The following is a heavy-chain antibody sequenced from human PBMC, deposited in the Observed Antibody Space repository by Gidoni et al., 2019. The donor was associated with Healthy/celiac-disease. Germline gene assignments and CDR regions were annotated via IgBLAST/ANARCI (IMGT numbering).Heavy chain of an antibody. J-gene: IGHJ5*02. CDR2: INHSGST. D-gene: IGHD3-10*01. CDR3: AREELLWFGESMWGSWFDP. Sequence: QVQLQQWGAGLLKPSETLSLTCAVYGGSFSGYYWSWIRQPPGKGLEWIGEINHSGSTNYNPSLKSRVTISVDTSKNQFSLKLSSVTAADTAVYYCAREELLWFGESMWGSWFDPWGQGTLVTVSS. V-gene: IGHV4-34*01. CDR1: GGSFSGYY.